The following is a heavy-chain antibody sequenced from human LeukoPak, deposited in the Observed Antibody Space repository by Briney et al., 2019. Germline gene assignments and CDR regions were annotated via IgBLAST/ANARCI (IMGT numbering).Heavy chain of an antibody. D-gene: IGHD6-13*01. CDR3: ARVGYSSSSLDY. Sequence: ASVKVSCKASGGTFSSYAISWVRQAPGQGLEWMGRIIPILGIANYAQKFQGRVTITADKSTSTAYMELSSLRSEDTAVYYCARVGYSSSSLDYWGQGTLVTVSS. J-gene: IGHJ4*02. CDR1: GGTFSSYA. CDR2: IIPILGIA. V-gene: IGHV1-69*04.